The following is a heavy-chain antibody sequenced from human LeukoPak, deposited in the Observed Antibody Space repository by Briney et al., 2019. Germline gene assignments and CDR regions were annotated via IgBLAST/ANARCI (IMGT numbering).Heavy chain of an antibody. CDR2: IIPFFGTA. D-gene: IGHD6-13*01. CDR1: GGTFSRYA. V-gene: IGHV1-69*13. J-gene: IGHJ4*02. Sequence: SVKVSCKASGGTFSRYAITWVRQAPGQGLEWMGGIIPFFGTANYAQKFQGRVTITADESTSTAHMELSSLTSEDTAMYFCARYEKSAVAYYFDSWGQGTLVTVSS. CDR3: ARYEKSAVAYYFDS.